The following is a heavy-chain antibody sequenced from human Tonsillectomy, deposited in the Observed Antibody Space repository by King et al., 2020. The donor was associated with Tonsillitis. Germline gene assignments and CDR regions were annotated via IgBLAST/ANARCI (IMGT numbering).Heavy chain of an antibody. D-gene: IGHD3-9*01. CDR1: GFTFSNAW. CDR2: IKSKTDGGTT. CDR3: TKGPAIRYFVCSGYYFDY. J-gene: IGHJ4*02. V-gene: IGHV3-15*01. Sequence: QLVQSGGGLVKPGGSLRLSCAASGFTFSNAWMSWVRQAPGKGLEWVGRIKSKTDGGTTDYAAPVKGRFTISRDDSNNTLYLQMNRLKTEDTAVYYCTKGPAIRYFVCSGYYFDYWGQGTLVTVSS.